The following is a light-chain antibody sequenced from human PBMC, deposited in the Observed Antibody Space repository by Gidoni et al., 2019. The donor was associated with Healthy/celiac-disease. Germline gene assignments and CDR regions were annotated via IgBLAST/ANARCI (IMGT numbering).Light chain of an antibody. CDR3: QQYDNLPFT. V-gene: IGKV1-33*01. Sequence: DIQMTQSPSSLSASVGDRVTITCQASQDISNYLNWYQQNPGKAPKLLIYDASNLETGVPSRFSGSGSGTDFTFTISSLQTEDIATYDCQQYDNLPFTFGPGTKVDIK. CDR1: QDISNY. CDR2: DAS. J-gene: IGKJ3*01.